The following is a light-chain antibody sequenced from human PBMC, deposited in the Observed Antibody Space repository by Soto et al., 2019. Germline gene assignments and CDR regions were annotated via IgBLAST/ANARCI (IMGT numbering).Light chain of an antibody. CDR1: SSDVGGYDF. CDR2: DVT. CDR3: CSFAGSYTLYV. Sequence: QSVLTQPRPVSGSPGQSVTISCTGTSSDVGGYDFVSWYQQHPAKAPKLIIFDVTKRPSGVPDRFSGSKSGNTASLTISGLQAEDEADYYCCSFAGSYTLYVFGTGTKVTVL. V-gene: IGLV2-11*01. J-gene: IGLJ1*01.